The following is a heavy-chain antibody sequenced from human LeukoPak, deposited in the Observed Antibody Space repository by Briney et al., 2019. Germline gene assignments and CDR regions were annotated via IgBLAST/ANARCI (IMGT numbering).Heavy chain of an antibody. Sequence: SETPSLTCTVSGGSISSSSYYWGWIRQPPGKGLEWIGSIYYSGSTYYNQSLKSRVTISVDTSKNQFSLKLSSVTAADTAVYYCARAAIPGGYFDYWGQGTLVTVSS. J-gene: IGHJ4*02. CDR3: ARAAIPGGYFDY. CDR1: GGSISSSSYY. D-gene: IGHD2-21*02. CDR2: IYYSGST. V-gene: IGHV4-39*07.